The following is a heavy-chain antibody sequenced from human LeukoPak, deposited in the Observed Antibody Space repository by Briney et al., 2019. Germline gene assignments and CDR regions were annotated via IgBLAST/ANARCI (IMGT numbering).Heavy chain of an antibody. CDR1: GGAISSGGYY. CDR2: IYYSGST. J-gene: IGHJ5*02. Sequence: PSQTLSLTCTVSGGAISSGGYYWSWIRQHPGKGLEWSGYIYYSGSTYYNPSLKSRVTISVDTSKNQFSLKLSSVTAADTAVYDCARWAPRAIDNSGYYGREPWGQGTLVTVSS. CDR3: ARWAPRAIDNSGYYGREP. V-gene: IGHV4-31*03. D-gene: IGHD3-22*01.